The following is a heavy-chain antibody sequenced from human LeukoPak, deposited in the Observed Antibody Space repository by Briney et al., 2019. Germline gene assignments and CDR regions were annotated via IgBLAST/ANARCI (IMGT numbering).Heavy chain of an antibody. V-gene: IGHV3-21*01. J-gene: IGHJ4*02. D-gene: IGHD1-26*01. CDR2: ISSSSSYI. CDR3: ARDLLDSGSY. Sequence: PGGSLRLSCAASGFTFSSYSMNWVRQAPGKGLESVSSISSSSSYIYYADSVKGRFTISRDNAKNSLYLQMNSPRAEDTAVYYCARDLLDSGSYWGQGTLVTVSS. CDR1: GFTFSSYS.